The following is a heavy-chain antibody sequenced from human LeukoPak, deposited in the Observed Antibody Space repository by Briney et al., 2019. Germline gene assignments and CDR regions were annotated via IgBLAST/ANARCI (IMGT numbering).Heavy chain of an antibody. J-gene: IGHJ6*02. CDR2: INSDGSST. V-gene: IGHV3-74*01. D-gene: IGHD5-24*01. Sequence: GGSLRLSCAASGFTFSSYWIHWVRQAPGKGLVWVSRINSDGSSTSYADSVKGRFTTSRDNAKNTLYLQMNSLRAEDTAVYYCARKKATDYYYYYYGMDVWGQGTTVTVSS. CDR1: GFTFSSYW. CDR3: ARKKATDYYYYYYGMDV.